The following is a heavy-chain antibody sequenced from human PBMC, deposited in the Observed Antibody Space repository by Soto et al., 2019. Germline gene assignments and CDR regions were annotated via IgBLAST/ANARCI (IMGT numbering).Heavy chain of an antibody. V-gene: IGHV4-30-2*01. CDR2: IYHSGST. Sequence: SVTLSLTCTVSGGSISSGGYSLRWIRQPPGKGLEWIGYIYHSGSTYYNPSLKSRVTISVDRSKNQFSLKLSSVTAADTAVYYCAREAAAGYFDYWGQGTLVTVS. CDR3: AREAAAGYFDY. CDR1: GGSISSGGYS. J-gene: IGHJ4*02. D-gene: IGHD6-13*01.